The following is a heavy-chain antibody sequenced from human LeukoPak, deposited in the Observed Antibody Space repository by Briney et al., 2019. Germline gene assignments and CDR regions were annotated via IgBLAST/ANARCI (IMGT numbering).Heavy chain of an antibody. CDR2: TNPNSGGT. CDR3: AILGGVRGTKRAFDI. V-gene: IGHV1-2*02. Sequence: ASVKVSCKASGYTFTGYYMHWVRQAPGQGLEWMGWTNPNSGGTNYAQKFQGRVTMTGDTSISTAYMELSRLRSDDTAVYYCAILGGVRGTKRAFDIWGQGTMVTVSS. J-gene: IGHJ3*02. CDR1: GYTFTGYY. D-gene: IGHD3-10*01.